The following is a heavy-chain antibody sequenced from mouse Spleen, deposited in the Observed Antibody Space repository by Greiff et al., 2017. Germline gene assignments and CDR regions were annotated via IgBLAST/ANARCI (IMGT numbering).Heavy chain of an antibody. Sequence: EVQGVESGGGLVKPGGSLKLSCAASGFTFSSYAMSWVRQTPEKRLEWVATISDGGSYTYYPDNVKGRFTISRDNAKNNLYLQMSHLKSEDTAMYYCARDGGTEAMDYWGQGTSVTVSS. J-gene: IGHJ4*01. CDR3: ARDGGTEAMDY. V-gene: IGHV5-4*01. CDR1: GFTFSSYA. D-gene: IGHD3-3*01. CDR2: ISDGGSYT.